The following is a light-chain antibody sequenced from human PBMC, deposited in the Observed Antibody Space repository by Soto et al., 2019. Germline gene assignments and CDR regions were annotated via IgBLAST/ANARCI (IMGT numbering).Light chain of an antibody. V-gene: IGLV2-23*03. CDR2: EGS. CDR3: CSYASSSTFV. CDR1: SNDVGSYNL. Sequence: QSALTQPASVSGSPGQSITISCTGTSNDVGSYNLVSWYQQHPGKAPKLMIYEGSKRPSGFSNRFSGSKSDNTASLTISGLQAEDEADYYCCSYASSSTFVFGGGTKLTVL. J-gene: IGLJ2*01.